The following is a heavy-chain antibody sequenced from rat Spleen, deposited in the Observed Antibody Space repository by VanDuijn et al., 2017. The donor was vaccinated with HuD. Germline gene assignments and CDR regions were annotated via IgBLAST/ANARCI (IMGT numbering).Heavy chain of an antibody. CDR1: GFTFNNYY. Sequence: EVQLVESGGGLVQPGRSLKLSCAASGFTFNNYYMVWVRQAPTKGLEWVAYISTAGSNTFYRDSVKGRFTISRDNAKSTLYLQMDSLQSEDTATYYCTTWDYWHNRFDYWGQGVMVTVSS. J-gene: IGHJ2*01. CDR3: TTWDYWHNRFDY. CDR2: ISTAGSNT. D-gene: IGHD1-6*01. V-gene: IGHV5-27*01.